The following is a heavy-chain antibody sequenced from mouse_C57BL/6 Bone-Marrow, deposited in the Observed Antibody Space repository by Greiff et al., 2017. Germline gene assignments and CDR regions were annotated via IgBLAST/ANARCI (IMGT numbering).Heavy chain of an antibody. D-gene: IGHD1-1*01. V-gene: IGHV1-20*01. Sequence: EVKLVESGPELVKPGDSVKISCKASGYSFTGYFMNWVMQSHGKSLEWIGRINPYNGDTFYNQKFKGKATLTVDNSSSTAHMERRSLTSEDSAVYYCAREDFTTVVALRYFDVWGTGTTVTVSS. CDR3: AREDFTTVVALRYFDV. J-gene: IGHJ1*03. CDR1: GYSFTGYF. CDR2: INPYNGDT.